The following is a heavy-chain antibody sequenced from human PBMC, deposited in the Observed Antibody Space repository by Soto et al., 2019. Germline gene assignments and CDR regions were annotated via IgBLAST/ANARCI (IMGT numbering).Heavy chain of an antibody. CDR3: AKDRGVVTPNYYYGIDV. D-gene: IGHD2-21*02. Sequence: PGGSLRLSCAASGFTFSSYGMHWVRQAPGKGLEWVAVISYDGSNKYYADSVKGRFTISRDNSKNTLYLQMNSLRAEDTAVYYCAKDRGVVTPNYYYGIDVWGQGNTVTVSS. CDR1: GFTFSSYG. V-gene: IGHV3-30*18. CDR2: ISYDGSNK. J-gene: IGHJ6*02.